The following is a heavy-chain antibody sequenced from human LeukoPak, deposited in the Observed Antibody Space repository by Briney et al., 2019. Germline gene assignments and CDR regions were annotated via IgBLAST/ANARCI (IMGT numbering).Heavy chain of an antibody. J-gene: IGHJ4*02. CDR3: SNPGRVSGSYNPLDY. CDR1: GLTFSSYV. V-gene: IGHV3-23*01. CDR2: ISGSGDTT. Sequence: GGSLRLSCAASGLTFSSYVMSWVRQTPGKRLEWVSAISGSGDTTSYADSVKGRFTISRDNSKNTLYLQMNSLRAEDTAVYYCSNPGRVSGSYNPLDYWGQGTLVTVSS. D-gene: IGHD3-10*01.